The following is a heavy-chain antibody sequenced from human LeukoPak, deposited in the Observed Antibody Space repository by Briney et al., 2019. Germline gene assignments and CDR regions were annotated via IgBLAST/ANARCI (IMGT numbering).Heavy chain of an antibody. J-gene: IGHJ3*02. CDR1: GFTFSGHW. CDR3: AKISASGGSYRAAFDI. V-gene: IGHV3-7*01. D-gene: IGHD1-26*01. Sequence: PGGSLRLSCAASGFTFSGHWMSWVRQAPGKGLEWVTNINQGGCDKYYVDSVKGRFTISRDNANNLLYLQMNSLRAEDTAVYYCAKISASGGSYRAAFDIWGQGTMVTVSS. CDR2: INQGGCDK.